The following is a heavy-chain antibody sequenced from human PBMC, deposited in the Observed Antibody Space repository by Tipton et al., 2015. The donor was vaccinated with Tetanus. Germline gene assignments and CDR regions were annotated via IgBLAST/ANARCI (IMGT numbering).Heavy chain of an antibody. V-gene: IGHV4-34*01. CDR2: IHRGGST. CDR1: GDYLSDYY. J-gene: IGHJ4*02. D-gene: IGHD6-13*01. CDR3: ARSISAGSVWPYEH. Sequence: LRLSCGVFGDYLSDYYWTWVRQPPGKGLEWIGEIHRGGSTNYNPSLKSRVSMSVDTAKNRFSLTLTSVTAADMAVYYCARSISAGSVWPYEHRGQGTLVTVSS.